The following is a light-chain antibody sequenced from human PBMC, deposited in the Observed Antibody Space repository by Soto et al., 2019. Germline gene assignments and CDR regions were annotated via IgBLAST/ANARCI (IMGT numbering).Light chain of an antibody. CDR2: GTS. CDR3: QQYGSSPRT. Sequence: EIVLTQSPCTLSLSPGERATLSCRASQSINRYLAWYQHKPGQAPRLLIYGTSTRAAGIPARFSGSGSGTDFTLTISRLEPEDFAVYYCQQYGSSPRTFGQGTKVDIK. J-gene: IGKJ1*01. CDR1: QSINRY. V-gene: IGKV3-20*01.